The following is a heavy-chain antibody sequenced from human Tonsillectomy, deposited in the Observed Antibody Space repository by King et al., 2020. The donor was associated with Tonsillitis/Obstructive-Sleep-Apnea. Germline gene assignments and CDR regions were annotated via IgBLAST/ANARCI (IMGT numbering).Heavy chain of an antibody. V-gene: IGHV2-5*02. J-gene: IGHJ3*02. CDR2: IYWDDDK. CDR1: GFSLSTSGVG. Sequence: ITLKESGPTLVKPTQTLTLTCTFSGFSLSTSGVGGGWIRQPPGKALEWLALIYWDDDKRYSPSLKSRLTITKDTSKNQVVLTMTNMDPVDTATFYCAHRLRFGDFDAFDIWGQGTMVTVSS. D-gene: IGHD3-10*01. CDR3: AHRLRFGDFDAFDI.